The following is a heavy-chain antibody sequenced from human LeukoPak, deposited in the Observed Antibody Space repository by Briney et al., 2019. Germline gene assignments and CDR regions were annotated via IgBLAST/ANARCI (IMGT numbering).Heavy chain of an antibody. D-gene: IGHD3-16*01. CDR2: ISYDGSNK. V-gene: IGHV3-30*18. Sequence: GRSLRLSCAASGFTFSSYGMHWVRQAPGKGLEWVAVISYDGSNKYYADSVKCRFTISRDNSKNTLYLQMNSLRAEDTAVYYCAKDYTGRYYYYYMDVWGKGTTVTVSS. J-gene: IGHJ6*03. CDR1: GFTFSSYG. CDR3: AKDYTGRYYYYYMDV.